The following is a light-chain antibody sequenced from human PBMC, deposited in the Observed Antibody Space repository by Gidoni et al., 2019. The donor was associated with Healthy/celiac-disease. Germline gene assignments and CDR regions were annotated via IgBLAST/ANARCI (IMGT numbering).Light chain of an antibody. CDR1: QSVSSY. V-gene: IGKV3-11*01. J-gene: IGKJ2*01. CDR3: QQRSNWPPEYT. Sequence: EIVLTQSPATLSLSPVQIATLSCRASQSVSSYLAWYQQKPGQAPRLLIYDASNSATGIPARFSGSGSGTDFTLTISSLEPEDFAVYYCQQRSNWPPEYTFGQGTKLEIK. CDR2: DAS.